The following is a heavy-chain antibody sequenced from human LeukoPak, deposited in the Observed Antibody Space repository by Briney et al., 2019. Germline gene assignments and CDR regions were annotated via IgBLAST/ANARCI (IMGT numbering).Heavy chain of an antibody. J-gene: IGHJ4*02. D-gene: IGHD3-10*01. CDR2: ISYDGSNK. CDR3: ARARLNLYGSGSYYKH. V-gene: IGHV3-30*03. CDR1: GFTFSSYG. Sequence: GGSLRLSCAASGFTFSSYGMHWVRQAPGKGLEWVAVISYDGSNKYYADSVKGRFTISRDNSKNTLYLQMNSLRAEDTAVYYCARARLNLYGSGSYYKHWGQGTLVTVSS.